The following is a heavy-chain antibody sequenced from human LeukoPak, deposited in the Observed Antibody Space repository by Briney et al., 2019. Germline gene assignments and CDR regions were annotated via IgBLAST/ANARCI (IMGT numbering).Heavy chain of an antibody. V-gene: IGHV4-59*01. CDR2: IYYSGST. D-gene: IGHD3-9*01. CDR3: ARSRYDILTGLLGHFDY. Sequence: SSETLSLTCTGSGGSISSYYWSWIRQPPGKGLEWIGYIYYSGSTNYNPSLKSRVTMSVDTSKNQFSLKLSSVTAADTAVYYCARSRYDILTGLLGHFDYWGQGTLVTVSS. CDR1: GGSISSYY. J-gene: IGHJ4*02.